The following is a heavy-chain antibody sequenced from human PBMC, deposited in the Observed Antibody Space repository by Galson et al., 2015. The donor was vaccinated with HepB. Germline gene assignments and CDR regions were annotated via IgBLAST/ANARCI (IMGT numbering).Heavy chain of an antibody. D-gene: IGHD6-25*01. CDR3: ARDSRRLFGY. CDR2: IKQNGSVK. CDR1: GFTFSNYW. Sequence: LRLSCAASGFTFSNYWMSWVRLAPGKGLEWVANIKQNGSVKNYVDSVKGRFIISRDNAENSVYLQMNSLRAEDTAVYYCARDSRRLFGYWGQGTLVTVSS. V-gene: IGHV3-7*03. J-gene: IGHJ4*02.